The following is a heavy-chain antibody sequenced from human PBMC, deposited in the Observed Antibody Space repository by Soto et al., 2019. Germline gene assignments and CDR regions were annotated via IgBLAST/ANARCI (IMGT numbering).Heavy chain of an antibody. CDR3: ARDREQQTSGSWFDP. V-gene: IGHV4-31*03. D-gene: IGHD6-13*01. Sequence: PSETLSLTCTVSGGSISSGGYYWSWIRQHPGKGLEWIGYIYYSGSTYYNPSLKSRVTISVDTSKNQFSLKLSSVTAADTAVYYCARDREQQTSGSWFDPWGQGTLVTVSS. J-gene: IGHJ5*02. CDR1: GGSISSGGYY. CDR2: IYYSGST.